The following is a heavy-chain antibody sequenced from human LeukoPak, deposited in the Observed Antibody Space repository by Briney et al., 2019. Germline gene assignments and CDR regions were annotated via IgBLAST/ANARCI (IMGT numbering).Heavy chain of an antibody. J-gene: IGHJ4*02. CDR1: GFTFSSYG. Sequence: GGSLRLSCAVSGFTFSSYGMHWVRQAPGRGLEWVANIKQDGSEKYYVDSVKGRFTISRDNAKNSLYLQMNSLRVEDTAVYYCVGDQESWFGVWGQGTLVTVSS. CDR2: IKQDGSEK. V-gene: IGHV3-7*04. CDR3: VGDQESWFGV. D-gene: IGHD3-10*01.